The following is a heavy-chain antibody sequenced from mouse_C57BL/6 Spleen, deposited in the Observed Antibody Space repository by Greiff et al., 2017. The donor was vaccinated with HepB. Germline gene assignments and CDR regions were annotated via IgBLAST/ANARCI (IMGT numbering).Heavy chain of an antibody. Sequence: EVKLQQSGPVLVKPGASVKMSCKASGYTFTDYYMNWVKQSHGKSLEWIGVINPYNGGTSYNQKFKGKATLTVDKSSSTAYMELNSLTSEDSAVYYCATAQATDAMDYWGQGTSVTVSS. CDR3: ATAQATDAMDY. V-gene: IGHV1-19*01. D-gene: IGHD3-2*02. CDR1: GYTFTDYY. CDR2: INPYNGGT. J-gene: IGHJ4*01.